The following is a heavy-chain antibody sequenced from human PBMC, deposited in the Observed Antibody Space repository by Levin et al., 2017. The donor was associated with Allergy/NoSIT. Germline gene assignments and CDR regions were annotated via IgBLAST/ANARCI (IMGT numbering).Heavy chain of an antibody. D-gene: IGHD1-7*01. CDR2: TYYRSKWYN. Sequence: PSETLSLTCAISGDSVSSNSAAWHWIRRSPSRGLEWLGRTYYRSKWYNEYGVSVKSRISISPDTSKNQFSLHLNSMTPDDTAVYFCARENSWNYGDSWGQGTLVTVSS. CDR3: ARENSWNYGDS. V-gene: IGHV6-1*01. CDR1: GDSVSSNSAA. J-gene: IGHJ5*01.